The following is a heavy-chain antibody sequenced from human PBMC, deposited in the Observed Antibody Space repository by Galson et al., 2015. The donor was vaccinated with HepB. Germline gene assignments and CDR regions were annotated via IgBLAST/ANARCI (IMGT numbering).Heavy chain of an antibody. V-gene: IGHV1-8*01. CDR1: GYTFTSYD. CDR3: ARSYDSSGYYYLYYYYYMDV. Sequence: SVKVSCKASGYTFTSYDINWVRQATGQGLEWMGWMNPNSGNTGYAQKFQGRVTMTRNTSISTAYMELSSLRSEDTAVYYCARSYDSSGYYYLYYYYYMDVWGKGTTVTVSS. CDR2: MNPNSGNT. D-gene: IGHD3-22*01. J-gene: IGHJ6*03.